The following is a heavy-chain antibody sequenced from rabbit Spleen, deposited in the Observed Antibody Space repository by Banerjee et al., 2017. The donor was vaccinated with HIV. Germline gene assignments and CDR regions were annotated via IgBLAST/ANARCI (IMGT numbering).Heavy chain of an antibody. CDR2: IDTGSSGFT. CDR1: GFTISSSYW. D-gene: IGHD8-1*01. CDR3: ARDSGTSFSSYGMDL. V-gene: IGHV1S40*01. J-gene: IGHJ6*01. Sequence: QSLEESGGDLVKPGASLTLTCTASGFTISSSYWICWVRQAPGKGLEWIACIDTGSSGFTYFASWAKGRFTISKTSSTTVTLQVTSLTAADTATYFCARDSGTSFSSYGMDLWGPGTLVTVS.